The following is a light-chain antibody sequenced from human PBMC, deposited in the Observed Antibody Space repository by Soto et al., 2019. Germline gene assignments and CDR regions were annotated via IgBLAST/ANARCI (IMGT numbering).Light chain of an antibody. CDR3: QQLNSYPVT. V-gene: IGKV1-9*01. CDR1: QGISSY. J-gene: IGKJ1*01. CDR2: AAS. Sequence: DIQLTQSPSFLSASVGDRVTITCRASQGISSYLAWYQQKPGKAPKLLIYAASTLQSGVPSRFSGSGSGTEFPPTITSLQPEDFATYYCQQLNSYPVTFGQGTKVEIK.